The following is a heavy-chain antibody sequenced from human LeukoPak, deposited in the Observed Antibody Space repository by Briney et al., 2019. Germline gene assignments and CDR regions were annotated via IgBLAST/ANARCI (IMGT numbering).Heavy chain of an antibody. CDR1: GFTLSAHS. CDR2: ISGSGGST. CDR3: AKGYSVAGTSY. D-gene: IGHD6-19*01. J-gene: IGHJ4*02. V-gene: IGHV3-23*01. Sequence: GGSLRLSCEASGFTLSAHSMDWVRQAPGKGLEWVSAISGSGGSTYYADSVKGRCTISRDNSKNTLYLQMNSLRAEDTAVYYCAKGYSVAGTSYWGQGTLVTVSS.